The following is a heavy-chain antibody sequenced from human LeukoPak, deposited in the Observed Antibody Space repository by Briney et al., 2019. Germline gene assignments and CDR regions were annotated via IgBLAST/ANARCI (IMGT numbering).Heavy chain of an antibody. D-gene: IGHD6-19*01. CDR2: ISYDGSNY. Sequence: GGSLRLSCAASGFTFRSYGMHWVRQAPGKGLEWVAVISYDGSNYYYADSVKGRFTISRDNSKNTLYLQMNSLRAEDTAVFFCVKESSGNAFDIWGQGIMVTVSS. J-gene: IGHJ3*02. CDR1: GFTFRSYG. V-gene: IGHV3-30*18. CDR3: VKESSGNAFDI.